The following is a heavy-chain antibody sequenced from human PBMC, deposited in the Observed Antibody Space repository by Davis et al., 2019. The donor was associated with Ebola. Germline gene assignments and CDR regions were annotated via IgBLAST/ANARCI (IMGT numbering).Heavy chain of an antibody. CDR2: IYHSGST. CDR1: GGSISSGGYS. CDR3: ASNLRYYYDSSGYWVSGAFDI. Sequence: SETLSLTCAVSGGSISSGGYSWSWIRQPPGKGLEWIGYIYHSGSTYYNPSLKSRVTISVDTSKNQFSLKLSSVTAADTAVYYCASNLRYYYDSSGYWVSGAFDIWGQGTMVTVSS. V-gene: IGHV4-30-2*01. D-gene: IGHD3-22*01. J-gene: IGHJ3*02.